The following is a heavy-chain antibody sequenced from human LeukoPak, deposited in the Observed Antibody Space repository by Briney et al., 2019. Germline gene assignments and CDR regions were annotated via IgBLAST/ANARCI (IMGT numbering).Heavy chain of an antibody. D-gene: IGHD2-2*01. V-gene: IGHV3-33*01. CDR1: GFSFSNYG. CDR2: IWYDGSNI. CDR3: ARDPSPSTTWFPFDS. Sequence: PGGSLRLSCAASGFSFSNYGMHWVRQPPGKGLEWVTFIWYDGSNIYYADSVKGRFTISRDNANNTLYLHLNSPRAEDTAVYYCARDPSPSTTWFPFDSWGQGTLVTVSS. J-gene: IGHJ4*02.